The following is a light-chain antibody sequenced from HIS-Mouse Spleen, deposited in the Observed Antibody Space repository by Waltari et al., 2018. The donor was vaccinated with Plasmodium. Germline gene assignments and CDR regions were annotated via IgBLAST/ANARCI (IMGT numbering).Light chain of an antibody. J-gene: IGKJ4*01. CDR2: AAS. CDR3: QQSDSTPGT. Sequence: DIQITQSPSSRPASVGYRVTITCRASTSISSYLNWYQQKQGKAPKLLIYAASSLQRGVPSRFSGSGSGKDFTRTISSLQPEVFANYYCQQSDSTPGTFGGGTKVEIK. V-gene: IGKV1-39*01. CDR1: TSISSY.